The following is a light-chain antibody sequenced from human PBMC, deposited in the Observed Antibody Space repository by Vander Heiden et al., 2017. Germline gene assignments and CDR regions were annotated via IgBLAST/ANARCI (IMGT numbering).Light chain of an antibody. Sequence: EIVLTQSPATLSLSPGERATLSCRASQSVSNSLARYQQKPGQAPRLLMYDASNRATGIPARISGSGSGTDFTLTISSLEPEDVAVYYCQQRSNWPPLTFGGGTRVEIK. CDR2: DAS. CDR3: QQRSNWPPLT. V-gene: IGKV3-11*01. CDR1: QSVSNS. J-gene: IGKJ4*01.